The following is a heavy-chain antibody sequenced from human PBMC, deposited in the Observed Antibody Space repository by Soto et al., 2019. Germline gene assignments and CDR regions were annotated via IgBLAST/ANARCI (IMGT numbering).Heavy chain of an antibody. CDR3: ARHPGIVTAVNVDV. D-gene: IGHD2-21*02. J-gene: IGHJ4*02. Sequence: QLQGQESGPGLVKPSETLSLSCTVSGTVFGSSTYYWGWVRQPPGNSQGWIGSITCRGTTYYTTSLKRRVTISTDTSKNQFALPLSSVSASDTAVYYCARHPGIVTAVNVDVWGQGTLVTVSS. CDR2: ITCRGTT. V-gene: IGHV4-39*01. CDR1: GTVFGSSTYY.